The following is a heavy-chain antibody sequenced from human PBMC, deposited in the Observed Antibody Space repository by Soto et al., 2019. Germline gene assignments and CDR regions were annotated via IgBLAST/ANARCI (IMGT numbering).Heavy chain of an antibody. CDR2: INSDGSST. Sequence: LRLSCASSGFTVSSHRMHWVRQAPGKGLVWVSRINSDGSSTTYADSVKGRFTISRDNAKNTLYLQMNSLRVEDTAVYYCARDFDYSSSSGMDVWGQGTTVTVSS. J-gene: IGHJ6*02. CDR3: ARDFDYSSSSGMDV. CDR1: GFTVSSHR. V-gene: IGHV3-74*03. D-gene: IGHD6-6*01.